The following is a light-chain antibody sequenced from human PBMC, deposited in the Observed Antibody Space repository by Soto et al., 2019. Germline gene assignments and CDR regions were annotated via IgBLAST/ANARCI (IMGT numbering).Light chain of an antibody. Sequence: EVVWTQSPVTLSLSPGERATLSCRASQSVRSYLAWYQQKPGQEPRLLILDVSNSATGIPARFSGSGSGTVFTRAISGLEPEDFEVYYCQQHDALQVTFGRETRLE. CDR1: QSVRSY. V-gene: IGKV3-11*01. CDR3: QQHDALQVT. CDR2: DVS. J-gene: IGKJ5*01.